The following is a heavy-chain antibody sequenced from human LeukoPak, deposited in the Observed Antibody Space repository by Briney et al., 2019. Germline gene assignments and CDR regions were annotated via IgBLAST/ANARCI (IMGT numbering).Heavy chain of an antibody. CDR3: ASTYMLLWFGEFHLMDV. V-gene: IGHV3-23*01. D-gene: IGHD3-10*01. Sequence: SGGSLILSCAASGFTFSCYAMSWLRQAAAKGLEWVSAISGSGGSTYYAASVKDRFTISRDNSKNTLYLQMNSLRAEDTAVYYCASTYMLLWFGEFHLMDVWGQETTVTVSS. CDR2: ISGSGGST. J-gene: IGHJ6*02. CDR1: GFTFSCYA.